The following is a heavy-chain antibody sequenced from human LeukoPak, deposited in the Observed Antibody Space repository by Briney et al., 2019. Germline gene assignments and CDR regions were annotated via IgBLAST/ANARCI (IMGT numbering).Heavy chain of an antibody. J-gene: IGHJ5*02. CDR1: GGSFSGYY. V-gene: IGHV4-34*01. D-gene: IGHD3-10*01. CDR2: INHSGST. CDR3: ARMGGRITMVRGADP. Sequence: SETLSLTCAVYGGSFSGYYWSWIRQPPGKGLEWIREINHSGSTNYNPSLKSRVTISVDTSKNQFSLKLSSVTAADTAVYYCARMGGRITMVRGADPWGQGTLVTVSS.